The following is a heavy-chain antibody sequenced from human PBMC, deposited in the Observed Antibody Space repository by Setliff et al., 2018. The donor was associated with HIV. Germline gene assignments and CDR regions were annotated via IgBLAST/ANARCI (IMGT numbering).Heavy chain of an antibody. CDR2: IYYRGNT. CDR3: ARHYGAVKSVVTVVAKYFPH. CDR1: GGSIRSSSYY. D-gene: IGHD2-21*02. Sequence: PSETLSLTCNVSGGSIRSSSYYWGWIRQPPGKGLEWIGSIYYRGNTYYNPSLKSRVTISVDTSKNQFSLKLTPVTAADTAVYYCARHYGAVKSVVTVVAKYFPHWGQGTLVTVSS. J-gene: IGHJ1*01. V-gene: IGHV4-39*01.